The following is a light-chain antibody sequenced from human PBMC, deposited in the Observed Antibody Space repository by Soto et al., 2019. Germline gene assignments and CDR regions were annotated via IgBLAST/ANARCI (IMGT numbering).Light chain of an antibody. V-gene: IGLV3-1*01. J-gene: IGLJ2*01. Sequence: SYELTQPPSVSVSPGQTASITCSGAKLGDKYACWYQQKPGQSPVLVIYQDSKRPSGIPERFSGSNSGNTATLTIRGAQAMDEADYCCQAWDSSTVVFGGGTKLTVL. CDR2: QDS. CDR1: KLGDKY. CDR3: QAWDSSTVV.